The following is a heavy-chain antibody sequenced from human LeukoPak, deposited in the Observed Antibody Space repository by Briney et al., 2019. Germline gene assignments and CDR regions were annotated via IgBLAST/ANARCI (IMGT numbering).Heavy chain of an antibody. D-gene: IGHD6-13*01. J-gene: IGHJ4*02. CDR2: ISSSGSTI. Sequence: GGSLRLSCAASGFTFSDYYMSWIRQAPGKGLEWVSYISSSGSTIYYADSVKGRFTISRDNAKNSLYLQMNSLRAEDTAVYYCARDRRYSSSRVPIDYWGQGTLVTVSS. CDR1: GFTFSDYY. CDR3: ARDRRYSSSRVPIDY. V-gene: IGHV3-11*01.